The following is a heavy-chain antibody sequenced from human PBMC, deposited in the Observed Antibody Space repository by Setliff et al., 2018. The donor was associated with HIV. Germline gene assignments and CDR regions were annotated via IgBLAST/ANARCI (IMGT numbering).Heavy chain of an antibody. D-gene: IGHD2-21*02. CDR1: GDSISSDFY. J-gene: IGHJ3*02. CDR2: IYHSGNT. Sequence: PSETLSLTCTVSGDSISSDFYWGWIRQPPGKGLEWIGSIYHSGNTYYMPSLQSRVTISVDMSKNQFSLNLNSVTAADTAVYYCARGQGCGGGCHYAFEMWGQGTMGTVS. CDR3: ARGQGCGGGCHYAFEM. V-gene: IGHV4-38-2*02.